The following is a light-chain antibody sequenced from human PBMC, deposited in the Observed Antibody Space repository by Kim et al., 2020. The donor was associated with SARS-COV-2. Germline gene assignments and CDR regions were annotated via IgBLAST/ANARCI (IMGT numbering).Light chain of an antibody. Sequence: CARSRVPSASDYVQWYLQRPGSTPITVIYDDNQRPSGVPERFSGSIDSSSNSASLTISGLKTEDEGEYFCQSYDSSNHWVFGGGTQLTVL. J-gene: IGLJ3*02. CDR3: QSYDSSNHWV. CDR1: RVPSASDY. V-gene: IGLV6-57*01. CDR2: DDN.